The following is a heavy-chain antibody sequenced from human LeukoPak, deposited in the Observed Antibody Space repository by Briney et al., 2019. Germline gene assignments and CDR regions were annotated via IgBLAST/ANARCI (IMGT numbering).Heavy chain of an antibody. CDR2: IIPIFGTA. CDR3: ARGDYDILTGYYMDV. CDR1: GGTFSSYA. Sequence: SVKVSCKASGGTFSSYAISWVRQAPGQGLEWMGGIIPIFGTANYAQKFQGRVTITADESTSTAYMELRSLRSDDTAVYHCARGDYDILTGYYMDVWGKGTTVTISS. V-gene: IGHV1-69*13. J-gene: IGHJ6*03. D-gene: IGHD3-9*01.